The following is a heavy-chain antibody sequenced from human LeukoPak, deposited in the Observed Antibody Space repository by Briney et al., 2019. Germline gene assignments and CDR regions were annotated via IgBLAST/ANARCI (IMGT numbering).Heavy chain of an antibody. Sequence: GESLKISCQASGYTFTDYWVGWVRQMPGKGLEWMGVIYCDGSKTTYSPAFQRQVTISVDKSTSTAYLQWSSLKASDTAIYFCARRAELGMRYFDFWGQGALLVVSS. J-gene: IGHJ5*01. CDR2: IYCDGSKT. V-gene: IGHV5-51*01. CDR3: ARRAELGMRYFDF. CDR1: GYTFTDYW. D-gene: IGHD7-27*01.